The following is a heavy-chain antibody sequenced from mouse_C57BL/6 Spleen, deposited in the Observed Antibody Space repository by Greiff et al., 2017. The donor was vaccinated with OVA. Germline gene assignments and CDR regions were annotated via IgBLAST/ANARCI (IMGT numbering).Heavy chain of an antibody. D-gene: IGHD2-3*01. J-gene: IGHJ4*01. Sequence: VQRVESGAELVKPGASVKISCKASGYAFSSYWMNWVKQRPGKGLEWIGQIYPGDGDTNYNGKFKGKATLTADKSSSTAYMQLSSLTSEDSAVYFCARKGVDGYYGAMDYWGQGTSVTVSS. CDR3: ARKGVDGYYGAMDY. V-gene: IGHV1-80*01. CDR2: IYPGDGDT. CDR1: GYAFSSYW.